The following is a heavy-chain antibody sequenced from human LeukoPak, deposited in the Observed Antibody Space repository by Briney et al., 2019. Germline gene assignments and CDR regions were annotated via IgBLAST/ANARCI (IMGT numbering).Heavy chain of an antibody. CDR1: GFTFSSYA. CDR2: ISGSGGST. J-gene: IGHJ4*02. V-gene: IGHV3-23*01. CDR3: AKDRNVLLWFGELYDY. D-gene: IGHD3-10*01. Sequence: GGSLRLSCAASGFTFSSYATSWVRQAPGKGLEWVSAISGSGGSTYYADSVKGRFAISRDNSKNTLYLQMNSLRAEDTAVYYCAKDRNVLLWFGELYDYWGQGTLVTVSS.